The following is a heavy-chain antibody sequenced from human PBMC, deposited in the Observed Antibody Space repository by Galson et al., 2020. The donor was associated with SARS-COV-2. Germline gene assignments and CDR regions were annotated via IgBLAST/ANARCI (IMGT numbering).Heavy chain of an antibody. Sequence: SGPTLVKPTQTLTLTCTFSGFSLSTSGMCVSWIRQPPGKALEWLALIDWDDDKYYSTSLKTRLTISKDTSKNQVVLTMTNMDPVDTATYYWARIRVEMATIGYYYYYGMDVWGQGTTVTVSS. J-gene: IGHJ6*02. CDR3: ARIRVEMATIGYYYYYGMDV. CDR2: IDWDDDK. CDR1: GFSLSTSGMC. D-gene: IGHD5-12*01. V-gene: IGHV2-70*01.